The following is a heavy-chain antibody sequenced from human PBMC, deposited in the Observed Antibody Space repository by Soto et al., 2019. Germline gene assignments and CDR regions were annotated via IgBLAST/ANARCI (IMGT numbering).Heavy chain of an antibody. CDR3: ARAWQYSSGFFDY. Sequence: SETLSRTCTVFGRSIRSDYWSWIRQPPGKGLEWIGYIYYSGSTNYNPSLKSRVTISVDTSKNQFSLKLSSVTAADTAVYYCARAWQYSSGFFDYWGQGTLVTVS. CDR1: GRSIRSDY. D-gene: IGHD6-19*01. J-gene: IGHJ4*02. V-gene: IGHV4-59*01. CDR2: IYYSGST.